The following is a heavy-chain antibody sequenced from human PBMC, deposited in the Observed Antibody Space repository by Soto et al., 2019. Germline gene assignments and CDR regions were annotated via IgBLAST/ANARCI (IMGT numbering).Heavy chain of an antibody. CDR2: IIPIFGTA. CDR1: GGTFSRYA. CDR3: ARDSDSNYWRS. V-gene: IGHV1-69*13. D-gene: IGHD4-4*01. Sequence: SVKVSCKASGGTFSRYAISCVRQAPVQWLEWMGGIIPIFGTANYAQKFQGRVTITADESTSTAYMELSSLRSEDTAVYYCARDSDSNYWRSWGQGTLVTVSS. J-gene: IGHJ4*02.